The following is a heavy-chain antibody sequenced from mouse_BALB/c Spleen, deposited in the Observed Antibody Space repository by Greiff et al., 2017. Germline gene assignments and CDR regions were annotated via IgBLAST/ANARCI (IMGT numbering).Heavy chain of an antibody. J-gene: IGHJ2*01. V-gene: IGHV1-15*01. CDR3: TSRNWGDD. CDR1: AYTFTTYK. D-gene: IGHD4-1*01. Sequence: QVQLQQSGAELVRPGASVTLSCKASAYTFTTYKMHWVKQTPVHGLEWIGDFDPETGGTAYNQKFKGKAKMTADKSTSTAYLERRSLTAEDSAVYYGTSRNWGDDWGQGSTLTVSS. CDR2: FDPETGGT.